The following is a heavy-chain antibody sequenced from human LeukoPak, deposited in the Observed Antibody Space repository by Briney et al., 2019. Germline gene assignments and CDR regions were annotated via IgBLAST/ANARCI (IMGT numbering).Heavy chain of an antibody. V-gene: IGHV1-2*02. J-gene: IGHJ4*02. CDR2: INPNTGGT. D-gene: IGHD3-10*01. Sequence: ASVKVSCKASGYTFTGYYMHWVRQAPGQGFEWMGCINPNTGGTNYAQKFQGRVTMTRDTSITTAYMELSRLTSDDTAVYFCARDPRGSYYSDYWGQGTLVTVSS. CDR3: ARDPRGSYYSDY. CDR1: GYTFTGYY.